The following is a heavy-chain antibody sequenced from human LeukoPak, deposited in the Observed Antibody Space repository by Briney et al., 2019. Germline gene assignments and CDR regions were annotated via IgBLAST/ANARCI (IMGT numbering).Heavy chain of an antibody. D-gene: IGHD5-12*01. V-gene: IGHV3-13*01. Sequence: GGSLRLSCAASGFTFSSYDMHWVRQATGKGLEWVSAIGTAGDTYYPGSVKGRFTISRENAENSLYLQMNSLRAGDTAVYYCARVRKYSGYYSWYFDLWGRGTLVTVSS. CDR1: GFTFSSYD. CDR3: ARVRKYSGYYSWYFDL. CDR2: IGTAGDT. J-gene: IGHJ2*01.